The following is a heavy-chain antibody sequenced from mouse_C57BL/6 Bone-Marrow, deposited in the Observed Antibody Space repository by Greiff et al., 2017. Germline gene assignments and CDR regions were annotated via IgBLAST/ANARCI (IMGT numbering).Heavy chain of an antibody. J-gene: IGHJ2*01. CDR2: IRNKANGYTT. D-gene: IGHD6-5*01. CDR3: ARLPMGFDY. Sequence: EVKLMESGGGLVQPGGSLSLSCAASGFTFTDYYMSWVRQPPGKALEWLGFIRNKANGYTTEYSASVKGRFTISRDNSQSFLYLQMNALRAEDSATYYCARLPMGFDYWGQGTTLTVSS. CDR1: GFTFTDYY. V-gene: IGHV7-3*01.